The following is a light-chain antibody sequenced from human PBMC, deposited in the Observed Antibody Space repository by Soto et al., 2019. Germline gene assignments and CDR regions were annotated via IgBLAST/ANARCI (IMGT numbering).Light chain of an antibody. CDR3: QHYNYWPLT. CDR1: HSFSSI. V-gene: IGKV3-15*01. CDR2: GAS. J-gene: IGKJ3*01. Sequence: GMSLSVDAVSVNQGERASLYWIARHSFSSIVSWYQQQPGQAPRLLFYGASTSATGIPARFSGSGSGTEFPLTISSLQAEDFAFYCCQHYNYWPLTFGHGTKVDI.